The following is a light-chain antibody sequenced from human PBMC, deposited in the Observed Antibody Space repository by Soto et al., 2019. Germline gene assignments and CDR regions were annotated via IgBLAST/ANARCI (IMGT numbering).Light chain of an antibody. CDR2: EVS. J-gene: IGLJ1*01. CDR3: SSYTTRSTLV. CDR1: SSDIGTYNH. Sequence: QSALTQPASVSGSPGQSITISCSGTSSDIGTYNHVFWYQQHPGKVPQLIIYEVSNRPSGLSNRFSGSKSGNTASLTISGLQAEDEADYYCSSYTTRSTLVFGSGTKATVL. V-gene: IGLV2-14*01.